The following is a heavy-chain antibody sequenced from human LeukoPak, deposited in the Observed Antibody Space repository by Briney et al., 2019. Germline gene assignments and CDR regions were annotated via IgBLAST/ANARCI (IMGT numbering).Heavy chain of an antibody. CDR1: GYTFTSYC. CDR2: ISAYNGNT. J-gene: IGHJ4*02. D-gene: IGHD3-22*01. CDR3: AREGSSGYYHYVDY. V-gene: IGHV1-18*01. Sequence: ASVKVSCKASGYTFTSYCISWVRQAPGQGLEWMVWISAYNGNTNYAQKLQGRVTMTTDTSTSTAYMELRSLRSDDTAVYYCAREGSSGYYHYVDYWGQGTLVTVSS.